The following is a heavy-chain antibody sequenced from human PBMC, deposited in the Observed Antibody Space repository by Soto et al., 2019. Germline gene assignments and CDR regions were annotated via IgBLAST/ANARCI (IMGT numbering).Heavy chain of an antibody. Sequence: EVQLVESGGGLVQPGGSLRLSCAASGFTVSSNYMSWVRQAPGKGLEWVSVIYSGGSTYYADSVKGRFTISRHNSKNTLXXQMNRLRAEDKAVNYCARVPGPDTARAHSYSAMDVWGQETTVTVSS. CDR2: IYSGGST. D-gene: IGHD5-18*01. J-gene: IGHJ6*02. CDR1: GFTVSSNY. CDR3: ARVPGPDTARAHSYSAMDV. V-gene: IGHV3-53*04.